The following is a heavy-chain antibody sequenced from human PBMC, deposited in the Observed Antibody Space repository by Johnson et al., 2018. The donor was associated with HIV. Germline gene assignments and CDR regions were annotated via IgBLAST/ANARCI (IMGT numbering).Heavy chain of an antibody. CDR3: ARDFGYSSGWYRDDAFDI. V-gene: IGHV3-7*01. D-gene: IGHD6-19*01. J-gene: IGHJ3*02. Sequence: VQLVESGGGLVQPGGSLRLSCAASGFRFSNYWMSWVRQAPGKGLEWVTNIKQDGNEKYSVDSVKGRFTISRDNAKNSLYLQMNSLRAEDTAVYYCARDFGYSSGWYRDDAFDIWGQGTMVTVSS. CDR2: IKQDGNEK. CDR1: GFRFSNYW.